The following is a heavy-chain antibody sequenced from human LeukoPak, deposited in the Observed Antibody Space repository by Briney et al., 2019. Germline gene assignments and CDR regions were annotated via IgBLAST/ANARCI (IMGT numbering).Heavy chain of an antibody. D-gene: IGHD6-6*01. CDR1: GGTFSSYA. J-gene: IGHJ6*03. CDR3: ARSQEYSSPGYYYYYMDV. CDR2: IIPIFGTA. V-gene: IGHV1-69*05. Sequence: GASVKVSCKASGGTFSSYAISWVRQAPGQGLEWMGGIIPIFGTANYAQKFQGRVTITTDESTSTAYMELSGLRSEDTAVYYCARSQEYSSPGYYYYYMDVWGKGTTVTVSS.